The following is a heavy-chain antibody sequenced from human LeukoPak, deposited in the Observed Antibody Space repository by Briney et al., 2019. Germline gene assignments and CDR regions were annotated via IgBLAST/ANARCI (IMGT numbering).Heavy chain of an antibody. Sequence: GGSLRLSCAASGFTLSSYAMNWVRQPPGKGREWVSVISGSGGSTYYADSVAGRFTISRDNSKQMLYLQMNSLRAEDTAVYYCAKESRFAAIFGSMDVWGQGTTVTVSS. CDR1: GFTLSSYA. V-gene: IGHV3-23*01. CDR2: ISGSGGST. CDR3: AKESRFAAIFGSMDV. D-gene: IGHD3-3*01. J-gene: IGHJ6*02.